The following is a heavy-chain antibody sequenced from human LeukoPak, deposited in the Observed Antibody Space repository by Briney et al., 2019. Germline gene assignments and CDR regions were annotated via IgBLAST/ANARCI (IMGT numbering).Heavy chain of an antibody. D-gene: IGHD6-13*01. Sequence: PGGSLRLSCAASGFTFNSYAISWVRQAPGKGLEWVSAISGSGGSTYYADSVKGRFTISRDNSQDTLYLQMNGLRAEDTAVYYCAKAPRAAAGTYNGMDVWGQGTTVTVSS. CDR1: GFTFNSYA. J-gene: IGHJ6*02. CDR3: AKAPRAAAGTYNGMDV. CDR2: ISGSGGST. V-gene: IGHV3-23*01.